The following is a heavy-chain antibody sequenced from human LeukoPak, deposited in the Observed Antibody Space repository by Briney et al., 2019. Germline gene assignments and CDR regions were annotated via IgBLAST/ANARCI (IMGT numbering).Heavy chain of an antibody. J-gene: IGHJ4*02. CDR1: GFTFSTYV. Sequence: GGSLRLSCAASGFTFSTYVMSWVRQAPGKGLEWVSAISGSGGRTYYADSVKGRFTISRDNSRNTLYLQMNSLRAEDTAVYYCAKDNHYYDSSGYYGPFDYWGQGTLVTVSS. CDR2: ISGSGGRT. CDR3: AKDNHYYDSSGYYGPFDY. V-gene: IGHV3-23*01. D-gene: IGHD3-22*01.